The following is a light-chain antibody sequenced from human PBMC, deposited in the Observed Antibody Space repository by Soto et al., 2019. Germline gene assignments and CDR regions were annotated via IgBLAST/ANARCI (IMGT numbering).Light chain of an antibody. J-gene: IGLJ1*01. V-gene: IGLV2-14*03. CDR1: SSDVGGFNH. Sequence: QSVLTQPASVSGSPGQSITISCTGTSSDVGGFNHVSWFQQHPGKAPKLMIYDVSNRPSGVSNRFAGSKSGNTASLTISGLQPEDEADYYCSSYTSDSIGVFGTGTKVTVL. CDR2: DVS. CDR3: SSYTSDSIGV.